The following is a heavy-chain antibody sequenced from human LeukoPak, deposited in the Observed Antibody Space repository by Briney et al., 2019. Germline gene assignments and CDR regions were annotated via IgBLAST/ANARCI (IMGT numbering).Heavy chain of an antibody. D-gene: IGHD4-23*01. Sequence: PSETLSLTCTVSGGPISSSSYYWGWIRQPPGKGLEWIGSIYYSGSTYYNPSLKSRVTISVDTSKNQFSLKLSSVTAADTAVYYCARLKTTVVRVDYSDCWGQGTLVTVSS. CDR1: GGPISSSSYY. V-gene: IGHV4-39*01. CDR3: ARLKTTVVRVDYSDC. CDR2: IYYSGST. J-gene: IGHJ4*02.